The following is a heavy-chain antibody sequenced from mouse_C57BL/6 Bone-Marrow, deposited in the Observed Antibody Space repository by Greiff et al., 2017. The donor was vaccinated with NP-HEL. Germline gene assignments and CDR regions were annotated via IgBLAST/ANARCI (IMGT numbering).Heavy chain of an antibody. CDR1: GFNIKDDY. D-gene: IGHD2-2*01. Sequence: VQLQQSGAELVRPGASVKLSCTASGFNIKDDYMHWVKQRSEQGLEWIGWIDPENGDTEYASKFQGKATITADTSSNTAYLQLSSLTSEDTAVYYCTLWLRHAMDYWGQGTSVTVSS. CDR2: IDPENGDT. J-gene: IGHJ4*01. V-gene: IGHV14-4*01. CDR3: TLWLRHAMDY.